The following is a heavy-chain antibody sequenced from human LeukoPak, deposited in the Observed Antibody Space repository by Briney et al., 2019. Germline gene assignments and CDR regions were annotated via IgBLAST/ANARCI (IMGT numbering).Heavy chain of an antibody. V-gene: IGHV3-48*01. CDR2: ISSSSSTI. D-gene: IGHD2-2*01. J-gene: IGHJ3*02. Sequence: GGSLRLSCAASGFAFSSDSMNWVRQAPGKGLEWVSYISSSSSTIYYADAVKVRFTISRDNSKNTLYLQMNSLRAEDTAVYYCAKEGVVPAAAGAFNIWGQGTMVTVSS. CDR1: GFAFSSDS. CDR3: AKEGVVPAAAGAFNI.